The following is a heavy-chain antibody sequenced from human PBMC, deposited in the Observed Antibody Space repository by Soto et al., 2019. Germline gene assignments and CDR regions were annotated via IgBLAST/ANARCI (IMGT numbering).Heavy chain of an antibody. Sequence: VQLVQSGAEVKKPGASVKVSCKASGYTFSRSGISWVRQAPGQGLEWMGWISTYNGDTNYAQKVQGRVTMTTDSSTSTAFMELMSLRSDDTAVYYCARSVSVPYYYYVLDVWGQGTTVTVSS. CDR1: GYTFSRSG. CDR2: ISTYNGDT. V-gene: IGHV1-18*01. D-gene: IGHD4-17*01. J-gene: IGHJ6*02. CDR3: ARSVSVPYYYYVLDV.